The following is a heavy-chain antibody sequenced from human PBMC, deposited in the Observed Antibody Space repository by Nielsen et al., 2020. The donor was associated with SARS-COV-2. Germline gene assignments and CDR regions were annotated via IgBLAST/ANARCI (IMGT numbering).Heavy chain of an antibody. CDR1: GFTFSSYY. J-gene: IGHJ4*02. V-gene: IGHV3-74*01. CDR2: INPDGTKS. Sequence: GESLKISCAGSGFTFSSYYFNWVRQAPGKGLMWVSRINPDGTKSAHADSVKGRFTISRDDSKNTVYLQMNSLRAEDTALYYCAKGERGITILFENWGQGRLVTVSS. CDR3: AKGERGITILFEN. D-gene: IGHD3-10*01.